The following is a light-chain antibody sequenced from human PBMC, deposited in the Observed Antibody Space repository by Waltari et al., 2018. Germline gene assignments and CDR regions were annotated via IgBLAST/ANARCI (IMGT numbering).Light chain of an antibody. Sequence: DIQLTQSPSFLSSSVGDTVTITGLSSPGIKNSLTWYQLKPGKAPIPLIYAASTLQAGVPSRFSASGSGTEFTLTISSLQPEDFAMYYCQQFDIYPITFGGGTKVEIK. CDR2: AAS. CDR1: PGIKNS. V-gene: IGKV1-9*01. J-gene: IGKJ4*01. CDR3: QQFDIYPIT.